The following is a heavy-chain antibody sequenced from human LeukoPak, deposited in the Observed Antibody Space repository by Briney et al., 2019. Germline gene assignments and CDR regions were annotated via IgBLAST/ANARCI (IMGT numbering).Heavy chain of an antibody. CDR1: GFTFNNYA. Sequence: GGSLRLSCAAAGFTFNNYAMSWVRQAPGKGLKRVSGISSGGSTYYADSVKGRFTISRDNSKNTLYLQMNSLRAEDTAVYYCARGDSSGYSKVFDYWGQGTLVTVSS. D-gene: IGHD3-22*01. CDR2: ISSGGST. V-gene: IGHV3-23*01. J-gene: IGHJ4*02. CDR3: ARGDSSGYSKVFDY.